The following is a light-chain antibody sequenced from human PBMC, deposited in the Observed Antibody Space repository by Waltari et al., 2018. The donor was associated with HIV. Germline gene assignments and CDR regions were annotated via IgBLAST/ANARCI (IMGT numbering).Light chain of an antibody. Sequence: DIQLTQSPSFLSASVGDRVTITCRASRGISSYLAWHQHKPGEDPRLLIYAASTLQDGVPSRFSGSASGTEFTLTICSLQPEDFATYYCQFLDSSSLFGGGTKVEVK. V-gene: IGKV1-9*01. CDR1: RGISSY. J-gene: IGKJ4*01. CDR2: AAS. CDR3: QFLDSSSL.